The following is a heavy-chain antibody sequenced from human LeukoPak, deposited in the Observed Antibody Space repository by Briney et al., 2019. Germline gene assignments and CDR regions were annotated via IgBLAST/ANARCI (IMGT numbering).Heavy chain of an antibody. J-gene: IGHJ4*02. CDR3: VRQGGWGGAASLIDF. CDR2: MFYGGST. V-gene: IGHV4-39*01. D-gene: IGHD2-15*01. Sequence: SETLSLTCTVSGVSIRTSTHYWAWIRQPPGKGLEWIASMFYGGSTYYNASLWSRLSLSVDTSRNQFSLKLTSVTASDTAIFYCVRQGGWGGAASLIDFWGQGTLVTVSS. CDR1: GVSIRTSTHY.